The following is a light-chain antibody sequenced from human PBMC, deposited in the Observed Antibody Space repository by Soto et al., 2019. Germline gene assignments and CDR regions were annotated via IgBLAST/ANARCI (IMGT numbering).Light chain of an antibody. CDR3: QSYDSSLSGSKV. J-gene: IGLJ1*01. CDR2: GNT. V-gene: IGLV1-40*01. Sequence: QLVLTQPPSVSGAPGQRVTISCTGGDSNIGAGYDVHWYQQLPGTAPKLLIYGNTNRPSGVPDRFSGSKSGASASLAITGLQAEDEADYYCQSYDSSLSGSKVFGTGTKLTVL. CDR1: DSNIGAGYD.